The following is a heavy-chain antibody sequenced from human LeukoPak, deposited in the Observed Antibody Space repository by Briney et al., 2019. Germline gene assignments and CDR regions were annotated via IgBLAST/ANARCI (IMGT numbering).Heavy chain of an antibody. D-gene: IGHD5-18*01. CDR1: VYTFTSFD. CDR2: MNPNSGNT. CDR3: ARRTAMVPGDY. V-gene: IGHV1-8*01. J-gene: IGHJ4*02. Sequence: GASVKVSCKASVYTFTSFDINWVRQATGQGPEWMGWMNPNSGNTGHAQKFQGRVTMTRNTSISTAYMELSSMRSEDTAVYYCARRTAMVPGDYWGQGTLVTVFS.